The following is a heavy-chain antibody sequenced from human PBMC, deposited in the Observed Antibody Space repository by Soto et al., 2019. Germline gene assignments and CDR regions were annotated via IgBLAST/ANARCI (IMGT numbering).Heavy chain of an antibody. V-gene: IGHV1-69*13. Sequence: SVKVSCKASGYTFTGYYIHWVRQAPGQGLEWMGGIIPIFGTANYAQKFQGRVTITADESTSTAYMELSSLRSEDTAVYYCARDSYSSLAPSDYWGQGTLVTVSS. D-gene: IGHD6-13*01. CDR3: ARDSYSSLAPSDY. CDR1: GYTFTGYY. J-gene: IGHJ4*02. CDR2: IIPIFGTA.